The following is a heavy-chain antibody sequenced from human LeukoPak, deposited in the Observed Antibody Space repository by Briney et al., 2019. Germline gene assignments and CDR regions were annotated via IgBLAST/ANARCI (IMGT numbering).Heavy chain of an antibody. J-gene: IGHJ6*02. V-gene: IGHV4-4*07. CDR3: ARDPSQGDFWSGYYSGRYYYYGMDV. D-gene: IGHD3-3*01. Sequence: SETLSLTCAVYGGSFSGYYWSWIRQPAGKGLEWIGRIYTSGSTNYNPSLKSRVTMSVDTSKNQFSLKLSSVTAADTAVYYCARDPSQGDFWSGYYSGRYYYYGMDVWGQGTTVTVSS. CDR2: IYTSGST. CDR1: GGSFSGYY.